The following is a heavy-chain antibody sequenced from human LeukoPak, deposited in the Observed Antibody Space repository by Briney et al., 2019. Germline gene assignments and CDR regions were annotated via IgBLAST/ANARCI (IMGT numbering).Heavy chain of an antibody. J-gene: IGHJ3*02. CDR2: IYPGDSLT. D-gene: IGHD2-15*01. Sequence: GESLKISCQDSGYNFTNYWIGWVRQMPGKGLEWMGIIYPGDSLTRYSPSFQGHVTISADRSITTAYLQWSSLTAADTAMYYCARPLRDGSYDASDIWGQGTRVTVSS. V-gene: IGHV5-51*01. CDR1: GYNFTNYW. CDR3: ARPLRDGSYDASDI.